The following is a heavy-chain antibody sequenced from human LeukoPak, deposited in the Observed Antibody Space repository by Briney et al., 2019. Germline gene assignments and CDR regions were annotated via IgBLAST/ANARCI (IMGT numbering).Heavy chain of an antibody. Sequence: TGGSLRLSCAASGYTFSSYAMSWVRQAPGKGLEWVSAISGSGGGTNYADSVKGRSTISRDNSKNMLYLQMNSLRAEDTAVYYCAKSRTGWYVFDYWGQGTLVTVSS. D-gene: IGHD6-19*01. V-gene: IGHV3-23*01. CDR2: ISGSGGGT. CDR1: GYTFSSYA. J-gene: IGHJ4*02. CDR3: AKSRTGWYVFDY.